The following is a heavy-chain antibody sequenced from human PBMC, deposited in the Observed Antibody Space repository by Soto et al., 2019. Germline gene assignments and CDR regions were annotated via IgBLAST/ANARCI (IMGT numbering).Heavy chain of an antibody. CDR1: GYTYTSYW. CDR2: IYPGDSNT. V-gene: IGHV5-51*01. D-gene: IGHD6-13*01. Sequence: GESLKISCKCSGYTYTSYWIALVRQMPGKGLEWMGIIYPGDSNTRYSPSFQGQVTISVDKSINTAYLQWSSLKAPDTAIYYCARPAGYTSSWFYFDYWGQGTLVTSPQ. CDR3: ARPAGYTSSWFYFDY. J-gene: IGHJ4*02.